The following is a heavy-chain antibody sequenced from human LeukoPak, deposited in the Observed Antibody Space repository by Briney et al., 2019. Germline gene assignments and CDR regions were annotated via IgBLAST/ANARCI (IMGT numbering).Heavy chain of an antibody. V-gene: IGHV1-18*01. CDR3: ARDGLSCSSTSCYYYYYYYMDV. J-gene: IGHJ6*03. CDR2: ISAYNGNT. CDR1: GYTLTSYG. Sequence: ASVKVSCKASGYTLTSYGISWVRQAPGQGLEWMGWISAYNGNTNYAHKLQGRVTMTTEISTSTAYMELRSLRSDDTAVYYCARDGLSCSSTSCYYYYYYYMDVWGKGTTVTVSS. D-gene: IGHD2-2*01.